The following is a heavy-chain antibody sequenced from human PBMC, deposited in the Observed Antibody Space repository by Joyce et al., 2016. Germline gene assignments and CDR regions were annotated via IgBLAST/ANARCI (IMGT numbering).Heavy chain of an antibody. CDR2: IFYTGST. D-gene: IGHD6-13*01. V-gene: IGHV4-59*01. CDR3: ARVGSSWSFGY. CDR1: GDSIGTYY. J-gene: IGHJ4*02. Sequence: QVQLQESGPGLVKPSETLSLTCTVSGDSIGTYYWNWIRQPPGKGLEWFGYIFYTGSTNYNPSLKSRVTMSVDMSKNQFSLNLNSVTAADTAVYYCARVGSSWSFGYWGQGTLVTVSS.